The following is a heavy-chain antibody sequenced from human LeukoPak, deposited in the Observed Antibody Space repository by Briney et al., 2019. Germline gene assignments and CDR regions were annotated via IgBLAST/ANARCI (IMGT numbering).Heavy chain of an antibody. J-gene: IGHJ3*02. Sequence: RGSLRLSCAASGFTFSSYGMHWVRQAPGKGLEWVAIISYDGSNKHYADSVTGRFTISRDTSKNTLYLQMNSLRADDTAVYCCAKEDTRGGNSLFIAFDIWGQAKMVTVSS. V-gene: IGHV3-30*18. CDR2: ISYDGSNK. CDR3: AKEDTRGGNSLFIAFDI. D-gene: IGHD4-23*01. CDR1: GFTFSSYG.